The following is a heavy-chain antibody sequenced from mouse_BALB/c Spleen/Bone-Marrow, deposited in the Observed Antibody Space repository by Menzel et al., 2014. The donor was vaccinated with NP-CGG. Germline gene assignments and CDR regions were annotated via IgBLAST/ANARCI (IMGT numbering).Heavy chain of an antibody. CDR1: GFSLSRYS. CDR3: ARNLRDPFAY. V-gene: IGHV2-6-4*01. Sequence: VQGVESGPGLVAPSQSLSITCTVSGFSLSRYSIHWIRQPPGNGLEWLGMIWDGGSTDYNSALKSRLSISKDNSKSQVFLKMNSLQTDDTAIYYCARNLRDPFAYWGQGTLVTVSA. CDR2: IWDGGST. J-gene: IGHJ3*01.